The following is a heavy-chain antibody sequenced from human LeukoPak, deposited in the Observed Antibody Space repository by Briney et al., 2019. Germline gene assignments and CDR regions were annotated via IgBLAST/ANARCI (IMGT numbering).Heavy chain of an antibody. CDR3: ATDHVGRNLGSSSSGSGC. J-gene: IGHJ4*02. CDR1: RYTFTSYD. CDR2: MNPNSGNT. D-gene: IGHD6-6*01. V-gene: IGHV1-8*01. Sequence: GASVKVSCKASRYTFTSYDINWVRQATGQGLEWMGWMNPNSGNTGYAQKFQGRVTMTEDTSTDTAYMELSSLRSEDTAVYYCATDHVGRNLGSSSSGSGCWGQGTLVTVSS.